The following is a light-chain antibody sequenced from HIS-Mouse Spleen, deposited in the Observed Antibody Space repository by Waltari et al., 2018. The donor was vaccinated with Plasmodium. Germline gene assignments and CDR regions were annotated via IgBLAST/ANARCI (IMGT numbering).Light chain of an antibody. CDR2: GKN. CDR3: NSRDSSGNHVV. V-gene: IGLV3-19*01. J-gene: IGLJ2*01. CDR1: SLRSYY. Sequence: SSELTQDPAVSVALGQTVRITCQGDSLRSYYASWDQQKPGQAHVLVIYGKNNRPSGIPDRFSGSSSGNTASLTITGAQAEDEADYYCNSRDSSGNHVVFGGGTKLTVL.